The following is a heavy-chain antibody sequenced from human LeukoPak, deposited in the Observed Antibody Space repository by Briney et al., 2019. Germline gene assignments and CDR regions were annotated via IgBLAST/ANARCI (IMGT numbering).Heavy chain of an antibody. CDR1: GYTFTSYG. Sequence: ASVKVSCKASGYTFTSYGISWVRQAPGQGLEWMGWISAYNGNTNYAQKLQGRVTMTTDTSTSTAYMELRSLRSDDTAVYYCARVGDYGDYGGYFDYWGQGTLVTVSS. D-gene: IGHD4-17*01. J-gene: IGHJ4*02. CDR3: ARVGDYGDYGGYFDY. CDR2: ISAYNGNT. V-gene: IGHV1-18*01.